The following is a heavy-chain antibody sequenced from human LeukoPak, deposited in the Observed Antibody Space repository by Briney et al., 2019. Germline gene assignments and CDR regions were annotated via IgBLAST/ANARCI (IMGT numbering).Heavy chain of an antibody. V-gene: IGHV1-8*01. CDR1: GYTFTSYD. J-gene: IGHJ3*02. CDR3: ARTPTRNYDFWSGDAFDI. CDR2: MNPNSGNT. D-gene: IGHD3-3*01. Sequence: ASVKVSCQASGYTFTSYDINWVRQATGQGLEGMGGMNPNSGNTGYAQKFQGRVTMTRNTSISTAYMELSSLRSEDTAVYYCARTPTRNYDFWSGDAFDIWGQGTMVTVSS.